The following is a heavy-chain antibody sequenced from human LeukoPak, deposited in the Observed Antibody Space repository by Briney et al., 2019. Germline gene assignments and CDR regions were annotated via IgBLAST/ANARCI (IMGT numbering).Heavy chain of an antibody. CDR1: GFTFSDYY. D-gene: IGHD3-3*01. Sequence: GGSLRLSCAASGFTFSDYYMSWIRQAPGKGLEWVSYISSSGGTIYYADSVKGRFTISRDNAKNSLYLQMNSLRAEDTAVYYCARVRYYDFWSGNDAFDIWGQGTMVTVSS. J-gene: IGHJ3*02. CDR2: ISSSGGTI. V-gene: IGHV3-11*01. CDR3: ARVRYYDFWSGNDAFDI.